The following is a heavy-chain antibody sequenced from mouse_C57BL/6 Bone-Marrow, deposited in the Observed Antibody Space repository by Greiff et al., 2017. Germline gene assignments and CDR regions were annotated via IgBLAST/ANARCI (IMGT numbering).Heavy chain of an antibody. CDR1: GYTFTSYG. Sequence: QVQLQQSGAELARPGASVKLSCKASGYTFTSYGISWVKQRTGQGLEWIGEIYPRSGNTYYNEKFKGKATLTADKSSSTAYMELRSLTSEDSAVYFCARGYYYGGSLTMDYWGQGTSVTVSS. J-gene: IGHJ4*01. CDR2: IYPRSGNT. D-gene: IGHD1-1*01. V-gene: IGHV1-81*01. CDR3: ARGYYYGGSLTMDY.